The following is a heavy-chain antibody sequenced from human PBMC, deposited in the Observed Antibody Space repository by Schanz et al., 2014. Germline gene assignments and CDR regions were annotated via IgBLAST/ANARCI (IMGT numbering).Heavy chain of an antibody. CDR1: GYTFTSYY. J-gene: IGHJ5*02. D-gene: IGHD3-22*01. CDR3: AREVGLYDRGWFDP. Sequence: QVQLVQSGAEVKKPGASVKVSCKASGYTFTSYYMHWVRQAPGQGLEWMGRIVPIAGITNYAQRFQGRVTITADKSSDTAYMELSSLRSEDTAVYYCAREVGLYDRGWFDPWGQGTLVTVSS. V-gene: IGHV1-46*01. CDR2: IVPIAGIT.